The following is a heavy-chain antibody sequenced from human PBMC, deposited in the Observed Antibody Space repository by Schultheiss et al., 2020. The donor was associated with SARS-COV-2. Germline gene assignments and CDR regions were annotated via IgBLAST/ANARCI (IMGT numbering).Heavy chain of an antibody. CDR1: GFTFDDYA. V-gene: IGHV3-9*01. CDR3: ARGLSNYDSSGYFDAFDI. J-gene: IGHJ3*02. Sequence: GGSLRLSCAASGFTFDDYAMHWVRQAPGKGLEWVSGISGSGGSTYYADSVKGRFTISRDNAKNSLYLQMNSLRAEDTALYYCARGLSNYDSSGYFDAFDIWGQGTMVTVSS. D-gene: IGHD3-22*01. CDR2: ISGSGGST.